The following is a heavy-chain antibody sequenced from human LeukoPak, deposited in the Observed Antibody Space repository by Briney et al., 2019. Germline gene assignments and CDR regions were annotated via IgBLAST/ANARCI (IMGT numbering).Heavy chain of an antibody. CDR2: IYYSGST. CDR3: ARGGPATAYDY. CDR1: GGSISGSSYY. V-gene: IGHV4-39*07. Sequence: SSETLSLTCTVSGGSISGSSYYWGWIRQPPGKGLEWIGSIYYSGSTYYNPSLKSRVTISVDTSKNQFSLKLSSVTAADTAVYYCARGGPATAYDYWGQGTLVTVSS. J-gene: IGHJ4*02. D-gene: IGHD5-12*01.